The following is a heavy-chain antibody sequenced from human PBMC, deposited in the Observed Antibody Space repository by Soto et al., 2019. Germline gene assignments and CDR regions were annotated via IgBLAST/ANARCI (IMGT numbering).Heavy chain of an antibody. CDR2: IYYSWST. J-gene: IGHJ6*02. V-gene: IGHV4-59*08. CDR3: ARGGWEREGYVMDV. D-gene: IGHD1-26*01. CDR1: GGSISSYY. Sequence: QVQLQESGPGLVQPSKTLSLTCTVAGGSISSYYWSWIRQPPGKELQYIGYIYYSWSTNHNTSLKGQVTLPDGTSTTALALTMTSVTAADTAVYSGARGGWEREGYVMDVWGQGNTVTVSS.